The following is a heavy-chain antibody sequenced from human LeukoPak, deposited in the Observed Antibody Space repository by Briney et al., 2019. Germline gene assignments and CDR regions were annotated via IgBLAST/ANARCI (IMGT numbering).Heavy chain of an antibody. Sequence: ASVTVSRKASGYTFSLYGISWVRQAPAQGLEWIGWINGYDWKTEYAQKVQDRVTMTADTYTNTVYLDLRSLRPDDTAMYYCARDRAFGRRLLPSTASDNWGQGTLVTVSS. CDR2: INGYDWKT. CDR3: ARDRAFGRRLLPSTASDN. J-gene: IGHJ4*02. V-gene: IGHV1-18*01. D-gene: IGHD3-22*01. CDR1: GYTFSLYG.